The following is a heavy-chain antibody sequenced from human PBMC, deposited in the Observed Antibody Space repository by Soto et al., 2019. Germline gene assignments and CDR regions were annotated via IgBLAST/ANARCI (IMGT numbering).Heavy chain of an antibody. V-gene: IGHV1-69*13. D-gene: IGHD5-18*01. Sequence: RASVKVSCKASGGTFSSYAISWVRQAPGQGLEWMGGIIPIFGTANYAQKFQGRVTITADESTSTAYMELSSLRSEDTAVYYCAGYTAMVLAHSFDYWGQGTLVTVSS. CDR2: IIPIFGTA. J-gene: IGHJ4*02. CDR1: GGTFSSYA. CDR3: AGYTAMVLAHSFDY.